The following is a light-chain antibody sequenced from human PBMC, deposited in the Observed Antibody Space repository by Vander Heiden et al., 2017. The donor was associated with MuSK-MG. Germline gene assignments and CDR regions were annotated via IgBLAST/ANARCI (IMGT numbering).Light chain of an antibody. V-gene: IGLV1-40*01. CDR1: SSHIGAGYD. J-gene: IGLJ2*01. CDR2: GNS. CDR3: QSYDSSLSGVV. Sequence: QSVLPPPPSVSGAPGQRVTTSCTGSSSHIGAGYDVHWYQQLPRTAPKLLIYGNSNRPSGVPDRFSGAKSGTSASLAITGLQAEDEADYYCQSYDSSLSGVVFGGGTKLTVL.